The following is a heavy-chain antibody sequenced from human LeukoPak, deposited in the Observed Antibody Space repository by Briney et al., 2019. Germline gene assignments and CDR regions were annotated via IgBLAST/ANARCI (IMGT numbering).Heavy chain of an antibody. CDR2: IYYSGST. CDR3: ARNGGYGAFFDI. J-gene: IGHJ3*02. D-gene: IGHD4/OR15-4a*01. CDR1: GGSISSYY. Sequence: SETLSLTCTVSGGSISSYYWSWIRQPPGKGLEWIGYIYYSGSTNYNPSLKSRVTMSVDTSKSQFSLKLSSVTAADTAVYYCARNGGYGAFFDIWGQGTMVTVSS. V-gene: IGHV4-59*01.